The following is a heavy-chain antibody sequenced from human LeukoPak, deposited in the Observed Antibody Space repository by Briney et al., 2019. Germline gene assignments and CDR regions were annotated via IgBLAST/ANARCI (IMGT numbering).Heavy chain of an antibody. CDR3: ARLGCGSTSCYKIWFDP. J-gene: IGHJ5*02. CDR2: IYHSGST. CDR1: GYSISSGYY. Sequence: PSETLSLTCTVSGYSISSGYYWGWIRQPPGKGLEWIGSIYHSGSTYYNASLKSRVTISVDTSKRHFSLKLSSVTAADTAVYYCARLGCGSTSCYKIWFDPWGQGTLVTVSS. V-gene: IGHV4-38-2*02. D-gene: IGHD2-2*02.